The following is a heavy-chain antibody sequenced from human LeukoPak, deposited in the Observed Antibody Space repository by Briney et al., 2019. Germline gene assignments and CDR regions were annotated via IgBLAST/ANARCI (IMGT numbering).Heavy chain of an antibody. CDR3: ARALSNLEAC. CDR2: IRGDGNSA. Sequence: PGGSLRLSCAASGFTFSSYWMQWVRQAPGKGPVWVSRIRGDGNSAIYADSVKGRFTISRDNAKSTLYLQMDSLRADDTAVYYCARALSNLEACWGQGTLVTVSS. D-gene: IGHD1-1*01. J-gene: IGHJ4*02. CDR1: GFTFSSYW. V-gene: IGHV3-74*01.